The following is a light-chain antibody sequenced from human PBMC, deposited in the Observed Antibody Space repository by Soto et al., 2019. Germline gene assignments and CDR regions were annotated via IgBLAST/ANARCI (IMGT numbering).Light chain of an antibody. CDR1: QNINNY. CDR3: QQRYKTSLSS. Sequence: DIQMTPSPSTPSASVGDRVTITCRASQNINNYLTWYQQRPGKAPKLLIYAASSLQSGVPSRFSGSGSGTDFTLTITSLQPEDSATYHCQQRYKTSLSSFGQGTKVDIK. J-gene: IGKJ2*01. CDR2: AAS. V-gene: IGKV1-39*01.